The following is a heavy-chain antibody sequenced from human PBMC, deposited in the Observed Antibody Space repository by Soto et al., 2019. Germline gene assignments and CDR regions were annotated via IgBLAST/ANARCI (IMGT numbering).Heavy chain of an antibody. CDR1: GFTFSSYA. Sequence: EVQLLESGGGLVQPEGSLRLSCAASGFTFSSYAMRWVRQAPGKGLEWVSGISGSGGTTYYADSVKGRFTISRDNSKNTLYLQVDSLRAEDTAVCFCASDQAAADTISSYLQYWGQGTLVTVSS. J-gene: IGHJ1*01. CDR3: ASDQAAADTISSYLQY. V-gene: IGHV3-23*01. CDR2: ISGSGGTT. D-gene: IGHD6-13*01.